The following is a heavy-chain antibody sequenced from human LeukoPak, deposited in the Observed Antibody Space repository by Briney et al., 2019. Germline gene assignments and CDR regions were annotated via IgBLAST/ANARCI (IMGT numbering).Heavy chain of an antibody. Sequence: GGSLRLSCAVSGFTFSSYGMHWVRQAPGKGLEWVAVISYDGSNKYYADSVKGRFTISRDNSKNTLYLQMNSLRAEDTAVYYCARRLDTSGWYQIDYWGQGTLVTVSS. CDR2: ISYDGSNK. D-gene: IGHD6-19*01. V-gene: IGHV3-30*19. CDR1: GFTFSSYG. J-gene: IGHJ4*02. CDR3: ARRLDTSGWYQIDY.